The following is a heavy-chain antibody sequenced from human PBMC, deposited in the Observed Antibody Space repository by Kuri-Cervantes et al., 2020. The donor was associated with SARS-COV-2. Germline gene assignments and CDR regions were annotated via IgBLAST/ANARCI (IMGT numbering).Heavy chain of an antibody. D-gene: IGHD4-17*01. CDR2: IFYSGSA. CDR3: ARHVSPVTPLDLFDP. CDR1: GGSIGSYY. J-gene: IGHJ5*02. V-gene: IGHV4-59*08. Sequence: GSLRLSCTVSGGSIGSYYWNWVRQPPGKGLEWIGYIFYSGSATYNPSLKSRVTISVDTSKNQFSLKLSSVTAADTAVYYCARHVSPVTPLDLFDPWGQGTLVTVSS.